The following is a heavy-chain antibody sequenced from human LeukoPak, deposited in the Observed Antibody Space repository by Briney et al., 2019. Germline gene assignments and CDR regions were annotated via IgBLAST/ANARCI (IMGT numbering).Heavy chain of an antibody. CDR1: GFTFSSYS. J-gene: IGHJ6*02. D-gene: IGHD6-6*01. CDR3: ARHSSSADGYYYYGMDV. CDR2: ISSSSSYV. Sequence: GGSLRLSCAASGFTFSSYSMNWVRQAPGKGLEWVSSISSSSSYVYYADSVKGRFTISRDNAKNSLYLQMNSLRAEDTAVYYCARHSSSADGYYYYGMDVWGQGTTVTVSS. V-gene: IGHV3-21*01.